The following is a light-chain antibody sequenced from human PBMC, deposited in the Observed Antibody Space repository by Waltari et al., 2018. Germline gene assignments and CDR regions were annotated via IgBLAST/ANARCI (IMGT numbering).Light chain of an antibody. Sequence: QSALTQPPSASGPPGQSVTISCTGTNRDIITYNYVSWYQHHPGKAPKLMIYEVNRRPSGVPDRCAGSMSGNTASLTVSGLQAEDEADYYCSANIGRNNHVIFGGGTKLTVL. V-gene: IGLV2-8*01. CDR3: SANIGRNNHVI. CDR1: NRDIITYNY. CDR2: EVN. J-gene: IGLJ2*01.